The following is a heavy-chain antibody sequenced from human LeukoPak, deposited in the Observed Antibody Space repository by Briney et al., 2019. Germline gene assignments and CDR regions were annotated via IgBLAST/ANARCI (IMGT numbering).Heavy chain of an antibody. Sequence: SETLSLTCTVSGGSISSHYWSWIRQPPGKGLEWIGYIYYSGSTNYNPSLKSRVTISVDTSKNQYSLKLSSVVAADTAVYYCARVGYDFWGGYYHTCWFDPWGQGTLVTVSS. CDR3: ARVGYDFWGGYYHTCWFDP. D-gene: IGHD3-3*01. CDR1: GGSISSHY. CDR2: IYYSGST. V-gene: IGHV4-59*11. J-gene: IGHJ5*02.